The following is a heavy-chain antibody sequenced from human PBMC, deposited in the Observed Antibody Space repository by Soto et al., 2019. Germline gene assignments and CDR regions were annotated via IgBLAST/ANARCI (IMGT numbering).Heavy chain of an antibody. V-gene: IGHV1-46*01. CDR3: ARGGPELVTIVSFDY. D-gene: IGHD3-9*01. J-gene: IGHJ4*02. Sequence: ASVNVSFKASGYTFTNFYMHWVRQAPGQGLEWVGRIFPSDGSTHYTQKFQDRVIMTRDTSTSTVYMELSSLKSEDSAVYYCARGGPELVTIVSFDYWGQGTLVTVS. CDR2: IFPSDGST. CDR1: GYTFTNFY.